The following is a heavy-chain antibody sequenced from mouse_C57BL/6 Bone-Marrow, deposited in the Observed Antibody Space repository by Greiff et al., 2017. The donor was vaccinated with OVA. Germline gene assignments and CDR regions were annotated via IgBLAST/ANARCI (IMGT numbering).Heavy chain of an antibody. CDR1: GYTFTSYW. CDR2: IYPSDSET. CDR3: ASGVCYGSPYYFDY. J-gene: IGHJ2*01. D-gene: IGHD1-1*01. V-gene: IGHV1-61*01. Sequence: QVQLQQPGAELVRPGSSVKLSCKASGYTFTSYWMDWVKQRPGQGLEWIGNIYPSDSETHYNQKFKDKATLTVDKSSSTAYMQLSSLTSVASAVYYCASGVCYGSPYYFDYWGQGTTLTVSS.